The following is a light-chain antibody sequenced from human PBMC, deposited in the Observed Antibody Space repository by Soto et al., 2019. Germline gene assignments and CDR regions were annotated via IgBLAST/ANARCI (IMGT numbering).Light chain of an antibody. J-gene: IGKJ3*01. CDR1: QSVSSSY. Sequence: EIVLTQSPGTLSLSPGERATLSCRASQSVSSSYLAWYQQKPGQAPRLLIYGASSRATGIPARFSGSGSGTDFTLTIIRLEPEDCAVYYCQEYGSPLFTFGPGNKVDI. CDR2: GAS. V-gene: IGKV3-20*01. CDR3: QEYGSPLFT.